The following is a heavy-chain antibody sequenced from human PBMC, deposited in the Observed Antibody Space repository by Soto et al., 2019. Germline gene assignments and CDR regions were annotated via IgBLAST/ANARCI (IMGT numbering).Heavy chain of an antibody. Sequence: QVQLVQSGAEVKKPGASVKVSCKASGYTFTSYDINWVRQSTGQGLEWMGWMNPNSCNTGYAQKFHCRVTMTINTSISTAYMELSNLRSEDTAVYYCARDHDYSSGPAGVWGQGTTVTVSS. CDR1: GYTFTSYD. D-gene: IGHD3-22*01. CDR3: ARDHDYSSGPAGV. J-gene: IGHJ6*02. CDR2: MNPNSCNT. V-gene: IGHV1-8*01.